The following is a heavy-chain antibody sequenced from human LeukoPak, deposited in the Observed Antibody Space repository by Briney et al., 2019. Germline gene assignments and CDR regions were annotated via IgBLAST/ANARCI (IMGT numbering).Heavy chain of an antibody. CDR2: IYSGGST. CDR1: GFTVSSKY. D-gene: IGHD5-18*01. Sequence: GGSLRLSCAASGFTVSSKYMNWVRQAPGKGLEWVSVIYSGGSTKYADSVKGRFTISRDNSKNTLYLQMNSLRGDDTAVYYCIYGYTLDFWGQGTLVTVSS. J-gene: IGHJ4*02. V-gene: IGHV3-53*01. CDR3: IYGYTLDF.